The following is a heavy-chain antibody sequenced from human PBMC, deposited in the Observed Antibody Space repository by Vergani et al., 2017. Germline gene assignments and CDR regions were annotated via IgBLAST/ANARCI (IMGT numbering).Heavy chain of an antibody. CDR3: ARAEYDFWIS. D-gene: IGHD3-3*01. CDR1: GGSISSYY. CDR2: IYYSGST. J-gene: IGHJ3*01. V-gene: IGHV4-59*12. Sequence: QVQLQESGPGLVKPSEPLSLTCTVSGGSISSYYWSWIRQPPGKGLEWIGYIYYSGSTYYNPSLKSRVTISVDTSKNQFSLKLSSVTAADTAVYYCARAEYDFWISWGQGTMVTVSS.